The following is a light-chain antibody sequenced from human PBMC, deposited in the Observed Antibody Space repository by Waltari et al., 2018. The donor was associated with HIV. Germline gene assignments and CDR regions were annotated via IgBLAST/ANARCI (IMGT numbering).Light chain of an antibody. CDR2: EVS. CDR1: TTDVGSYNP. CDR3: CSYAGSSTHV. J-gene: IGLJ1*01. Sequence: HSALTQPPPVSGSPVQSRTISSTGTTTDVGSYNPVSWYQQHPGKAPKLMIYEVSKRPAGVSNRFSGSKSGNTASLTISGLQAEDEADYYCCSYAGSSTHVFGGGTKVTVL. V-gene: IGLV2-23*02.